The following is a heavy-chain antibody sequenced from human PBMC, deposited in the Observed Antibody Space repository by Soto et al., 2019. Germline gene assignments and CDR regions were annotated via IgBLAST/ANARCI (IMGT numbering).Heavy chain of an antibody. CDR2: IYPGDSDT. V-gene: IGHV5-51*01. J-gene: IGHJ6*02. D-gene: IGHD3-10*01. Sequence: PGESLKISCKGSGYSFTSYWIGWVRQMPGKGLEWMGIIYPGDSDTRYSPSFQGQVTISADKSISTAYLQRSSLKASDTAMYYCARHFASMVRGVINPTYYYYYGMDVWRQGTTVTVSS. CDR1: GYSFTSYW. CDR3: ARHFASMVRGVINPTYYYYYGMDV.